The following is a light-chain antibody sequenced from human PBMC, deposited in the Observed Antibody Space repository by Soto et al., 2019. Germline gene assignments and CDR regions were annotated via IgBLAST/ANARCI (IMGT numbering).Light chain of an antibody. J-gene: IGKJ2*01. CDR1: QSISSF. CDR2: AAS. CDR3: QQSYSTPYT. Sequence: DIQMTQSPYSLSSSVGDRVTITCRASQSISSFLNWYQQKPRNAPELLIYAASSLQSGVPSRFTGSGSGTDFTLTISSLQPEDFATYYCQQSYSTPYTFGQGTKLEIK. V-gene: IGKV1-39*01.